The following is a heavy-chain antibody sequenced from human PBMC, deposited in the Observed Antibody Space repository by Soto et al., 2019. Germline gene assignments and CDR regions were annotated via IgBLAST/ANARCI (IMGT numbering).Heavy chain of an antibody. CDR3: ARDLENYDILTGGFDY. V-gene: IGHV3-7*03. Sequence: VGTLSLSCAASGFTFSSYWMSCVRQAPGKGLEWVANIKQDGSEKNYVDSVKGRFTISRDNAKNSLYLQMNSLRIEDTAVYYCARDLENYDILTGGFDYWGQGNLVTVSS. J-gene: IGHJ4*02. CDR2: IKQDGSEK. CDR1: GFTFSSYW. D-gene: IGHD3-9*01.